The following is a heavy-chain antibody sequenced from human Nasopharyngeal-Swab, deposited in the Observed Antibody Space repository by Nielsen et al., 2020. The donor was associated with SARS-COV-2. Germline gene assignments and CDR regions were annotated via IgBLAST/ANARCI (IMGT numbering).Heavy chain of an antibody. Sequence: SETLSLTCAVYGGSFSGYYWSWIRQPPGKGLEWIGEINHSGSTNYNPSLKRRVTIAVDTSKNQFSLKVSSVTAADTAVYYCARRGYRLLERKNWFDPWGQGTLVTVSS. CDR3: ARRGYRLLERKNWFDP. CDR2: INHSGST. CDR1: GGSFSGYY. V-gene: IGHV4-34*01. J-gene: IGHJ5*02. D-gene: IGHD5-18*01.